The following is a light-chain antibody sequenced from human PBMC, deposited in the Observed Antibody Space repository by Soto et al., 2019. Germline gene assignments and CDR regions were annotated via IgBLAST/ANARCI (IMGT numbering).Light chain of an antibody. J-gene: IGLJ1*01. CDR3: SSYTSSSTLNYV. Sequence: TQPASVSGSPGQSITISCTGTSSDVGGYNYVSWYQQHPGKAPKLMIYDVSNRPSGVSNRFSGSKSGNTASLTISGLQAEDEADYYCSSYTSSSTLNYVFGTGTKLTVL. V-gene: IGLV2-14*01. CDR2: DVS. CDR1: SSDVGGYNY.